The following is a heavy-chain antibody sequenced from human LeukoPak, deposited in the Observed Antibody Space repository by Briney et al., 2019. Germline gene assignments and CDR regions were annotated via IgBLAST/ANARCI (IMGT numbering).Heavy chain of an antibody. CDR3: AREVVYCSSTSCYSGVDP. CDR1: DGSISSYY. J-gene: IGHJ5*02. CDR2: IYYSGST. Sequence: SETLSLTCTVSDGSISSYYWSWIRQPPGKGLEWIGYIYYSGSTNYNPSLKSRVTISVDTSKNQFSLKLSSVTAADTAVYYCAREVVYCSSTSCYSGVDPWGQGTLVTVSS. V-gene: IGHV4-59*01. D-gene: IGHD2-2*02.